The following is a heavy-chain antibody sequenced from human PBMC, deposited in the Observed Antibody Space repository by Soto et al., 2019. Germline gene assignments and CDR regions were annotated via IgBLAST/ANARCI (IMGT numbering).Heavy chain of an antibody. D-gene: IGHD5-12*01. Sequence: QVQLQESGPGLVKPSGTLSLTCAVSGGSISSSNWWSWVRQPPGKGLEWIGEIYHSGSTNYNPSLTSRVTISVDKSKNQFSLKLSSVTAADTAVYYCARDSVGLVATIWWFDPWGQGTLVTVSS. CDR3: ARDSVGLVATIWWFDP. CDR1: GGSISSSNW. CDR2: IYHSGST. J-gene: IGHJ5*02. V-gene: IGHV4-4*02.